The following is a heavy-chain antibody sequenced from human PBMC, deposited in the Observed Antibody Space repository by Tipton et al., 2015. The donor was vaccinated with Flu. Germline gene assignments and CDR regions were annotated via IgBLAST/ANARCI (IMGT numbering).Heavy chain of an antibody. Sequence: SLRLSCAASGFTFSSYGMHWVRQAPGKGLEWVAVISYDGSNKYYADSVKGRFTISRDNSKNTLYLQMNSLRAEDTAVYYCAKDRKSIAAAGPGAAGYYYYYGMDVWGQGTTVTVSS. V-gene: IGHV3-30*18. D-gene: IGHD6-13*01. CDR3: AKDRKSIAAAGPGAAGYYYYYGMDV. CDR2: ISYDGSNK. CDR1: GFTFSSYG. J-gene: IGHJ6*02.